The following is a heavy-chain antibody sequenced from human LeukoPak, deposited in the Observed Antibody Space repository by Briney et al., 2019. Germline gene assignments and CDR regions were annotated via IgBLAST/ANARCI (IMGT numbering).Heavy chain of an antibody. CDR1: CASINSYY. Sequence: SETLSLTCSVYCASINSYYWNWIRQSPGKGLEWIGNIHYRGTTNYNPSLKSRVTLSLDSSKSQFALKVTSVTAADTAVYYCARDEFGNFQGFDNWGQGTRVTVSS. J-gene: IGHJ1*01. CDR3: ARDEFGNFQGFDN. CDR2: IHYRGTT. V-gene: IGHV4-59*13. D-gene: IGHD4-23*01.